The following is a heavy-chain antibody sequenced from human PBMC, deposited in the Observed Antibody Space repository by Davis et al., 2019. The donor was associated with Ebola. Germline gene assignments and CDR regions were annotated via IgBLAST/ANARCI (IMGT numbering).Heavy chain of an antibody. J-gene: IGHJ4*02. D-gene: IGHD2-2*01. Sequence: GESLKISCKGSGYSFTNYWIGWVRQMPGKGLEWMGIIDPNDSDTRYSPSFQGQVTISADKSTNTAYLQWTSLKTSDTAIYYCARHFDTISRTIWALDYWGQGTLVTVSS. CDR2: IDPNDSDT. CDR3: ARHFDTISRTIWALDY. CDR1: GYSFTNYW. V-gene: IGHV5-51*01.